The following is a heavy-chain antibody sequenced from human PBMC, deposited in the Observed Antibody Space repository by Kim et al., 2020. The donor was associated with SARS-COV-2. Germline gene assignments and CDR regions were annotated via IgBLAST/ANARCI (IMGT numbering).Heavy chain of an antibody. CDR3: AKGMGHRLVAHR. V-gene: IGHV3-23*01. CDR2: ISGSGAGT. CDR1: GFTFRDYA. Sequence: GGSLRLSCTASGFTFRDYAMTWVRQAPGKGLEWVAGISGSGAGTFYAEFLKGPFTISRDNSRNTLFLEMASLTAEDPAVFYCAKGMGHRLVAHRWAQGPL. J-gene: IGHJ1*01. D-gene: IGHD6-6*01.